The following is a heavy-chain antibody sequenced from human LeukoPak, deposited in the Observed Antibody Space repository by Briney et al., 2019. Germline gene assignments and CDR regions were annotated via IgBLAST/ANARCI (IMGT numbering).Heavy chain of an antibody. CDR3: ASVKSAGYSSGWYSNWFDP. J-gene: IGHJ5*02. Sequence: SETLSLTCTVSGGSISSSSYYWGWIRQPPGKGLEWNGSIYYSGSTYYNPSLKSRVTISVDTSKNQFSLKLSSVTAADTAVYYCASVKSAGYSSGWYSNWFDPWGQGTLVTVSS. CDR2: IYYSGST. CDR1: GGSISSSSYY. V-gene: IGHV4-39*01. D-gene: IGHD6-19*01.